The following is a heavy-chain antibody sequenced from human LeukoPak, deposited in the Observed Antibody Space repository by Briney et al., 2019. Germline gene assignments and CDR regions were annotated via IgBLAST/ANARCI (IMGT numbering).Heavy chain of an antibody. CDR1: GFTFSSYA. D-gene: IGHD2-15*01. CDR3: AKTNTYGSGGSCSTVPLGY. Sequence: PGGSLRLSCAASGFTFSSYAMSWVRQAPGKGLEWVSAISGSGGSTYYADSVKGRFTISRDNSKNTLYLQMNSLRAEDTAVYYCAKTNTYGSGGSCSTVPLGYWGQGTLVTVSS. V-gene: IGHV3-23*01. J-gene: IGHJ4*02. CDR2: ISGSGGST.